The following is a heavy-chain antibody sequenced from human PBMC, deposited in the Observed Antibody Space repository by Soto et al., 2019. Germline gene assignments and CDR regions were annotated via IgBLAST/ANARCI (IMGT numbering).Heavy chain of an antibody. CDR1: GDSISTRSNY. V-gene: IGHV4-39*02. J-gene: IGHJ1*01. Sequence: QLQLQESGPGLVKPSETLSLTCTVSGDSISTRSNYWAWIRQPPGKGLEWIGSIYYTGGTYYNPSREDRVPLVLDTSKNQSSQNLNSVTAADTAVYYCAREGPPIRAHNPPEYFQHWGQGPPVTVSS. CDR2: IYYTGGT. CDR3: AREGPPIRAHNPPEYFQH.